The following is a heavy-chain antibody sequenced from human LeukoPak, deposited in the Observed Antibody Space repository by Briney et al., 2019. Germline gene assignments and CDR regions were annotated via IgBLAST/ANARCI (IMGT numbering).Heavy chain of an antibody. D-gene: IGHD2-2*01. CDR3: ARETDSTLFDY. CDR1: GFTFSSYS. CDR2: IGSSSFTI. Sequence: GGSLRLSCAASGFTFSSYSMNWVRQAPGKGLEWVSYIGSSSFTIYYADSVKGRFTISRDNARDSLYLQMNSLRVEDTAVYYCARETDSTLFDYWGQGTLVTVSS. V-gene: IGHV3-48*04. J-gene: IGHJ4*02.